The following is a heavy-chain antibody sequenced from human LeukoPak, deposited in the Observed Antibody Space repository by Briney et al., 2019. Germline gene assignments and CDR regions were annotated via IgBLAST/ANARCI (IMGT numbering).Heavy chain of an antibody. J-gene: IGHJ6*03. Sequence: ASVKVSCKASGYTFTSYDINWVRQATGQGLEWMGWMNPNSGNTGYAQKFQGRVTMTRNTSISTAYMELSSLRSEDTAVYYAAKVIRYPTYYYYMDVWGKGTTVTISS. CDR1: GYTFTSYD. V-gene: IGHV1-8*01. D-gene: IGHD3-9*01. CDR2: MNPNSGNT. CDR3: AKVIRYPTYYYYMDV.